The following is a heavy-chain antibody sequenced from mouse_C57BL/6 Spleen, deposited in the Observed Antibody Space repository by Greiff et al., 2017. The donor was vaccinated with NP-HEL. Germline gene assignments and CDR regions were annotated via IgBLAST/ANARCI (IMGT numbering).Heavy chain of an antibody. V-gene: IGHV1-63*01. CDR3: ATTTVVGGYYFDY. D-gene: IGHD1-1*01. CDR2: IYPGGGYT. J-gene: IGHJ2*01. CDR1: GYTFTNYW. Sequence: QVQLQQSGAELVRPGTSVKMSCKASGYTFTNYWIGWAKQRPGHGLEWIGDIYPGGGYTNYNEKFKGKATLTADKSSSTAYMQFSSLTSEDSAIYYCATTTVVGGYYFDYWGQGTTLTVSS.